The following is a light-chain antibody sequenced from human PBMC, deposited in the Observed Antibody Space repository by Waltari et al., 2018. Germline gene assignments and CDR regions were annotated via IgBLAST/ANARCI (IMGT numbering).Light chain of an antibody. J-gene: IGKJ1*01. CDR2: GAS. V-gene: IGKV3-15*01. Sequence: EIVMTQSPATLSVSPGERATLSCRASQSVSSNLACYQQKPGQAPRRLIFGASTRATGIPARFSGSWSGTEFTLTISSLQSEDFAVYYCQQYNNWPPWTFGQGTKVEIK. CDR1: QSVSSN. CDR3: QQYNNWPPWT.